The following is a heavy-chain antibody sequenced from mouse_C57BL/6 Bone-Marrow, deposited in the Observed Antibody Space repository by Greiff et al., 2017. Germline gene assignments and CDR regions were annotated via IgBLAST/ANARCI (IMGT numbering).Heavy chain of an antibody. J-gene: IGHJ4*01. CDR1: GSAFRSSW. D-gene: IGHD1-1*01. CDR3: ARRFDSYYYGSSLYYYAMGY. V-gene: IGHV1-82*01. Sequence: VQLVESGPELVKPGASVKISCKASGSAFRSSWMNWVKQRPGKGLAWIGRIYPGDGDTNYNGKFKGKATLTADKSSSTAYMQLSSLTSEDSAVYFCARRFDSYYYGSSLYYYAMGYWVQGTSVTVSS. CDR2: IYPGDGDT.